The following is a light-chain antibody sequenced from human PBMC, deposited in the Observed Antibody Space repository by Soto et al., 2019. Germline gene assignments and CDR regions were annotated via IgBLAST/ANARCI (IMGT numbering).Light chain of an antibody. J-gene: IGKJ5*01. V-gene: IGKV3-11*01. CDR2: ESS. Sequence: EIVLTQSPTTLSLSPGERATLSCRASQNVANYLDWYQQKPGQAPRLLIYESSNRATGIAARFSGSGSGTDFTLTISSLGPEDFAVYYCQQRSNWPPITFGQGTRLEIK. CDR3: QQRSNWPPIT. CDR1: QNVANY.